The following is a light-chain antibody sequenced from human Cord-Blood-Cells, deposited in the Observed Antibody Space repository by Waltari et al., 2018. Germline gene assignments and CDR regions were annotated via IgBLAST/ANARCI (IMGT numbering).Light chain of an antibody. CDR3: QQYGSLPRT. CDR1: QSVSSSY. Sequence: EIVLTQSPGTLSLSPGERATLSCRASQSVSSSYLAWYQQKPGQAPRLLIYGASSRAPGIPDRFSGSGSATDFTLTISRLGPEDFAVYYCQQYGSLPRTFGQGTRLEIK. J-gene: IGKJ2*01. V-gene: IGKV3-20*01. CDR2: GAS.